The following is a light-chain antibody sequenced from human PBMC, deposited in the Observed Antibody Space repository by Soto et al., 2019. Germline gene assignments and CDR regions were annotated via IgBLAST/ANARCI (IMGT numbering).Light chain of an antibody. V-gene: IGKV1-39*01. Sequence: DIALTQSPSSLSASVGDRVTITCRASQRISKYVSWYQQKPGKAPKLLIYCASSLLSGDPSRFSCGGSGTDFTLTASSLQPEDFATYFCQQTYATPFTFGGGTKVDIK. CDR1: QRISKY. J-gene: IGKJ4*01. CDR3: QQTYATPFT. CDR2: CAS.